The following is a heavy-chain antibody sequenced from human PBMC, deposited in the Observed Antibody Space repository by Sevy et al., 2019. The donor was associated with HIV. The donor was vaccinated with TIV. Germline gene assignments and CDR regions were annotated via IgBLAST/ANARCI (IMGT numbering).Heavy chain of an antibody. CDR3: ARAGARITMVQGVMAYYHGMDV. J-gene: IGHJ6*02. CDR1: GFTFSTYS. V-gene: IGHV3-21*01. CDR2: ISSSSNYI. D-gene: IGHD3-10*01. Sequence: GGSLRLSCAASGFTFSTYSMNWVRQAPGKGLEWVSSISSSSNYIYYADSVNGRFTISRDNAKNSLYLQMNSLRAEDTALYYCARAGARITMVQGVMAYYHGMDVWGQWTTVTVSS.